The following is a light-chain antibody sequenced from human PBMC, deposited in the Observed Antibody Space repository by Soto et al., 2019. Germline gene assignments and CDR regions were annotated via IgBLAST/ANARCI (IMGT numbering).Light chain of an antibody. Sequence: IVMTQSPATLSVSPGEGVTLSCRASENVGTNVAWYQQKPGQAPRLLIYGSSTRATGIPATFGGSGSGTEFTLTISSLQSEESAVYYCQQYNNWGLSFGGGTKVEIK. CDR1: ENVGTN. V-gene: IGKV3D-15*01. CDR3: QQYNNWGLS. J-gene: IGKJ4*01. CDR2: GSS.